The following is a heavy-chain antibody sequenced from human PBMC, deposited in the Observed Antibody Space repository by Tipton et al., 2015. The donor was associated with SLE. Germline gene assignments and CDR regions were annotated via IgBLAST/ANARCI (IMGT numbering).Heavy chain of an antibody. CDR1: GGSISSGGYY. V-gene: IGHV4-31*03. Sequence: LRLSCTVSGGSISSGGYYWSWIRQHPGKGLEWIGYIYYSGSTYYNPSLKSRVTISVDTSKNQFSLELSSVTAADTAVYYCARETEDTGWIHSRDYIYYYYYVDVWDQGP. CDR3: ARETEDTGWIHSRDYIYYYYYVDV. CDR2: IYYSGST. J-gene: IGHJ6*03. D-gene: IGHD6-19*01.